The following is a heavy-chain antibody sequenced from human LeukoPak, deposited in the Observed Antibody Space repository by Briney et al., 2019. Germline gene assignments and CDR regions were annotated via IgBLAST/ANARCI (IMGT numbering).Heavy chain of an antibody. Sequence: HPGGSLRLSCAASVFTFSSYGSYAMSWVRQAPGKGLEWVSTISGSGGNTYYADSVKGRFTISRDNSKNTLYPQMNSLRAEDTAVYYCANLLAYWGQGTLVTVSS. CDR3: ANLLAY. CDR2: ISGSGGNT. V-gene: IGHV3-23*01. CDR1: VFTFSSYGSYA. J-gene: IGHJ4*02.